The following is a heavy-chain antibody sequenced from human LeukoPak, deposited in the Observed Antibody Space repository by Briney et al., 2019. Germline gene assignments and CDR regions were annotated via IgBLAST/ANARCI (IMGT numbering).Heavy chain of an antibody. D-gene: IGHD6-19*01. V-gene: IGHV3-23*01. CDR3: ARCTIGDGSGWCTWFAP. Sequence: GVPLRLSCAASGFTFSSHTMNWVRQAPGKGLQWVSSIRGGGAPVYADSVKGRFTISRDDFKSTVFLQMDSLRPEDTAVYYCARCTIGDGSGWCTWFAPWGQGTLVTVSS. J-gene: IGHJ5*02. CDR1: GFTFSSHT. CDR2: IRGGGAP.